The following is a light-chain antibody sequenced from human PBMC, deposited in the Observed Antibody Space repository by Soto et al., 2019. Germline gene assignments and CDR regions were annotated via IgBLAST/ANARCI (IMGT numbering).Light chain of an antibody. CDR1: SSDIGTYYH. CDR2: DVN. Sequence: QSALTQPASVSGSPGQSITISCTGTSSDIGTYYHVSWYQLHPGKAPKLMIYDVNNRPSGVSNRFSGSKSGNTASLTISGLQAEDEADYYCSSYTPSSPFVFGAGTKVTVL. J-gene: IGLJ1*01. CDR3: SSYTPSSPFV. V-gene: IGLV2-14*01.